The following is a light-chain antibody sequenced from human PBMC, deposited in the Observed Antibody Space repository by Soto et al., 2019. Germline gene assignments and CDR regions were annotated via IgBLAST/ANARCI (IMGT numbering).Light chain of an antibody. V-gene: IGKV1-5*03. CDR2: QAS. CDR1: QNISSW. J-gene: IGKJ4*01. CDR3: QQYNLKPLS. Sequence: DIQMTHSASPLSASIGDRVTITWRASQNISSWLSWYQQKPGKAPNLLIYQASILESGVPSRFSGSGSGTEFSLTISSLQPDDFATFYCQQYNLKPLSFGGGTKVDIK.